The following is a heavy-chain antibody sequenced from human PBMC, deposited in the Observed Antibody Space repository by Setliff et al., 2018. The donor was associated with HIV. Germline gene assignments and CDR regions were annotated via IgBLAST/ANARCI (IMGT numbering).Heavy chain of an antibody. D-gene: IGHD5-18*01. J-gene: IGHJ6*02. CDR2: ISPATDKT. V-gene: IGHV1-18*01. CDR3: ARCRYNSRIDV. Sequence: ASVKVSCKASGYPFTSYGISWVRQAPGQGLEWMGWISPATDKTNYAQKHHGRLTMTWNTSTNTAYMELRSLTSDDTAVYYCARCRYNSRIDVWGQGTTVTVSS. CDR1: GYPFTSYG.